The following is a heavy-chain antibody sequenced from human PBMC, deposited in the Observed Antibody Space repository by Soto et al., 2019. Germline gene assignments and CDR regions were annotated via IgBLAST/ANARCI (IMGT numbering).Heavy chain of an antibody. Sequence: RGESLKISCKGSGYSFTSYWISWVRQMPGKGLEWMGRIDPSDSYTNYSPSFQGHVTISADKSISTAYLQWSSLKASDTAMYYCAREYSSSSNYGMDVWGQGTTVTVSS. CDR2: IDPSDSYT. J-gene: IGHJ6*02. D-gene: IGHD6-13*01. CDR1: GYSFTSYW. V-gene: IGHV5-10-1*01. CDR3: AREYSSSSNYGMDV.